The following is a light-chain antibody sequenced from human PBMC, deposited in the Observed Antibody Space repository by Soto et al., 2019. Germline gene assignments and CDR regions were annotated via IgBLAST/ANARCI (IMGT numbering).Light chain of an antibody. CDR1: HSVSSSY. CDR3: QQRSSWPIT. Sequence: EIVLTQSPGTLSLSPVERATLSCRSSHSVSSSYLAWYQQKPGQAPRLLLYGVSSRATGIPDRFSGSGSGTGFTLTISSLEPEDFAVYYCQQRSSWPITFGQGTRREI. J-gene: IGKJ5*01. V-gene: IGKV3D-20*02. CDR2: GVS.